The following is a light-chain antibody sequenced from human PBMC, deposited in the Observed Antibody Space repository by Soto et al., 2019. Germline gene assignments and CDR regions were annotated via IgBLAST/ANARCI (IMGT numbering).Light chain of an antibody. CDR2: DND. V-gene: IGLV1-51*01. J-gene: IGLJ2*01. CDR3: GTWDSSLSAEV. CDR1: NSNIGNNY. Sequence: QSVLTQPPSVSAAPGQKVTISCSGSNSNIGNNYVSWYQQLPGTAPKLLIYDNDERPSGIPDRFSGSKSGTSATLGITGLQTGEEADYYCGTWDSSLSAEVFGGGTKVTVL.